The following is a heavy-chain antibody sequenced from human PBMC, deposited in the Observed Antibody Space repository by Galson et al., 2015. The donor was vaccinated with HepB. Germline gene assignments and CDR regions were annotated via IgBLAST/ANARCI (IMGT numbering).Heavy chain of an antibody. Sequence: SLRLSCAASGLIFSSYSMNRVRQAPGKGLEWVSIISGTSTRGVTYYSESVKGRFTTYRDNSKNILYLQMNFLRDEDTAVYYCANLPSPRIVGQFFYFDYWGLGTQVTVSS. V-gene: IGHV3-23*01. CDR3: ANLPSPRIVGQFFYFDY. CDR2: ISGTSTRGVT. D-gene: IGHD1-26*01. CDR1: GLIFSSYS. J-gene: IGHJ4*02.